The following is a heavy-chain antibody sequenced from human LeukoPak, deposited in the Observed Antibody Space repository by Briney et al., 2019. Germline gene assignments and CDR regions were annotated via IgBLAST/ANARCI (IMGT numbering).Heavy chain of an antibody. Sequence: PGGSLRLSCAASGFTFSSNAMSWVRQAPGKGLEWVSAISGSGGSTYYADSVKGRFTISRDNSKNTLYLQMNSLRAEDTAVYYCASARRRWYYFDYWGQGTLVTVSS. V-gene: IGHV3-23*01. J-gene: IGHJ4*02. CDR1: GFTFSSNA. D-gene: IGHD6-13*01. CDR2: ISGSGGST. CDR3: ASARRRWYYFDY.